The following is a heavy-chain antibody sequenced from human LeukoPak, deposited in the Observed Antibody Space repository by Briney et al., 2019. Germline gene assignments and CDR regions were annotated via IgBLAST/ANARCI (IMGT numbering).Heavy chain of an antibody. Sequence: SETLSLTCAVYGGSFSGYYWSWIRQPPGKGLEWIGEINHSGSTNYNPSLKSRVTISVDTSKNQFSLKLSSVTAADTAVYYCARSYQLLFNWGQGTLVTVPS. CDR3: ARSYQLLFN. V-gene: IGHV4-34*01. CDR2: INHSGST. CDR1: GGSFSGYY. J-gene: IGHJ4*02. D-gene: IGHD2-2*01.